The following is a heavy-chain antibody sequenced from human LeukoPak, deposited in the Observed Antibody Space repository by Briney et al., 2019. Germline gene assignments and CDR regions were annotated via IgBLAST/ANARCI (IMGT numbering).Heavy chain of an antibody. V-gene: IGHV3-73*01. J-gene: IGHJ5*02. CDR1: GFTFSGSA. Sequence: GGSLRLSCAASGFTFSGSAMHWVRQASGKGLEWVGRIRSKANSYATAYAASVKGRFTISRDDSKNTAYLQMNSLKTEDTAVYYCTRYYGSGSFRLDPWGQGTLVTVSS. D-gene: IGHD3-10*01. CDR3: TRYYGSGSFRLDP. CDR2: IRSKANSYAT.